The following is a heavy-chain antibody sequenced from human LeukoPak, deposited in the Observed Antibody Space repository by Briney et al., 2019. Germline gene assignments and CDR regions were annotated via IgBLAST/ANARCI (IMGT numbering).Heavy chain of an antibody. Sequence: GGSLRLSCAASGFTFSNYYMHWVRQAPGKGLVWVSHINSDGSDINYADSVKGRFTISRDNAKNTLYLQMNSLRVEDTAVYYCGRGELPAAVDPWGQGTLVTVSS. D-gene: IGHD2-2*01. CDR2: INSDGSDI. CDR1: GFTFSNYY. V-gene: IGHV3-74*01. J-gene: IGHJ5*02. CDR3: GRGELPAAVDP.